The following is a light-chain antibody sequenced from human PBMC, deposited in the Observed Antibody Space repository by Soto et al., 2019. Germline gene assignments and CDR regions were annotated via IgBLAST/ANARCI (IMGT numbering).Light chain of an antibody. CDR1: QSVSSTY. CDR2: GAS. CDR3: QQYGSLSWT. Sequence: EIVLTQSPGTLSLSPGERATLSCRASQSVSSTYLIWYQQKPGQAPRIIIFGASGRATGIPDRFSGSGSGTDFTLTISRLEPEDFAVYYCQQYGSLSWTFGQGTKVDI. J-gene: IGKJ1*01. V-gene: IGKV3-20*01.